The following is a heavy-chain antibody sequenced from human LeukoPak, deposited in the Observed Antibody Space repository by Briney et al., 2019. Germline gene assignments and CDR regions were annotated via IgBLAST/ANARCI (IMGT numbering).Heavy chain of an antibody. CDR2: IYYSGST. V-gene: IGHV4-31*03. D-gene: IGHD2-15*01. J-gene: IGHJ6*02. Sequence: SETLSLTCTVSGGSISSGGYYWSWIRQHPGKGLEWIGYIYYSGSTYYNPSLKSRATISVDTSKNQFSLKLSSVTAADTAVYYCARDRCSGGSCYYYYGMDVWGQGTTVTVSS. CDR3: ARDRCSGGSCYYYYGMDV. CDR1: GGSISSGGYY.